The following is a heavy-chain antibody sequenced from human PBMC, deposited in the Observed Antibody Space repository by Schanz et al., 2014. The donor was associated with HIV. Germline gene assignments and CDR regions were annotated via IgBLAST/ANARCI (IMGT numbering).Heavy chain of an antibody. CDR1: GFTFDSYG. CDR2: ISYDGTNK. Sequence: QVQLVESGGGVVQPGRSLRLSCAASGFTFDSYGIHWVRQAPGKGLEWVAVISYDGTNKKFADSVKGRFTISRDNARTSLYLQMNSLRAEDTAVYYCARVFGRTYGWPDYWGQGTLVTVSS. CDR3: ARVFGRTYGWPDY. D-gene: IGHD3-10*01. J-gene: IGHJ4*02. V-gene: IGHV3-30*03.